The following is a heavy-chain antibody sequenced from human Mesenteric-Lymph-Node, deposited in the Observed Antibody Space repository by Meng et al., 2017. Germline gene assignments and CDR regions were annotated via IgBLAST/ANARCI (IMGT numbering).Heavy chain of an antibody. CDR2: ISSSGSRGNTV. V-gene: IGHV3-48*03. CDR1: GFTFSSYD. CDR3: VRGEGYNSAWYRDDY. Sequence: GGSLRLSCTTSGFTFSSYDMNWVRQAPGKGLEWISFISSSGSRGNTVYYADSVKGRFTISRDSTQNSLYLQMNSLRPEDTAVYYCVRGEGYNSAWYRDDYWGQGTLVTVSS. J-gene: IGHJ4*02. D-gene: IGHD5-24*01.